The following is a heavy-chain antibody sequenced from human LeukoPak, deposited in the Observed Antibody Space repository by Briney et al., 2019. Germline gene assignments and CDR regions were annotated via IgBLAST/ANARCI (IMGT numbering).Heavy chain of an antibody. J-gene: IGHJ3*02. CDR3: ARHENAPHYRSSGYKLCGFDI. D-gene: IGHD3-22*01. CDR1: GDTFTGSW. V-gene: IGHV5-51*01. CDR2: IYPDDSDT. Sequence: GESLKISCKGSGDTFTGSWIGWVRQMPGKGLEWMGIIYPDDSDTRYSPSFQGQVTMSADKSISTAYLQWTSLKASDTAMYYCARHENAPHYRSSGYKLCGFDIWGQGTMVTVSS.